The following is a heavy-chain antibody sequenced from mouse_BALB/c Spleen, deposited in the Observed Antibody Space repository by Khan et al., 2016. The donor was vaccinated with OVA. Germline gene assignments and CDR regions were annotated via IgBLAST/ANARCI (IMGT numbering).Heavy chain of an antibody. Sequence: QVQLVESGPELKKPGETVKISCKASGYTFTNYGMNWVKQSPGKALMWMGWINTYTGEPTYADDFKGRFAFSLETSASTAYLQINSLINEDTATYFCARPPCFTYTLAYWGQGTSVSVSS. D-gene: IGHD2-12*01. CDR3: ARPPCFTYTLAY. V-gene: IGHV9-3-1*01. J-gene: IGHJ4*01. CDR2: INTYTGEP. CDR1: GYTFTNYG.